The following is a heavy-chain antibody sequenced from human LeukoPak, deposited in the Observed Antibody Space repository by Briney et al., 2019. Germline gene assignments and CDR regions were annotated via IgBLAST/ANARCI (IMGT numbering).Heavy chain of an antibody. V-gene: IGHV3-23*01. CDR2: FGGDGVNT. D-gene: IGHD3-22*01. Sequence: GGSLRLSCAASGITFSYYWMHWVRQAPGKGLEWVSTFGGDGVNTYYADSVKGRFTISRDNSKNTLYLQMNSLRAEDTAVYYCAKRITLITSPYFDHWGQGTLVIVSS. CDR3: AKRITLITSPYFDH. CDR1: GITFSYYW. J-gene: IGHJ4*02.